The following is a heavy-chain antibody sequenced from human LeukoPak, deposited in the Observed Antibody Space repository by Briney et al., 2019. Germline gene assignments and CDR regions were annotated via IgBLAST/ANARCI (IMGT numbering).Heavy chain of an antibody. CDR1: GFTFSSYA. Sequence: PGGSLRLSCAASGFTFSSYAMSWVRQAPGKGLEWVSAISGSGGSTYYADSVKGRYTISRDNSKNTLYLQMNSLRAEDTAVYYCAKDDSGYSGYDLAYWGQGTLVTVSS. J-gene: IGHJ4*02. V-gene: IGHV3-23*01. CDR3: AKDDSGYSGYDLAY. CDR2: ISGSGGST. D-gene: IGHD5-12*01.